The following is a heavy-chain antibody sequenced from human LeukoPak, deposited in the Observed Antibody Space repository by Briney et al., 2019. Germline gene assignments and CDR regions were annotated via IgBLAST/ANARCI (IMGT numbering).Heavy chain of an antibody. J-gene: IGHJ4*02. CDR3: ARGQKQKGRGTYYDFWSGYYTLDY. V-gene: IGHV3-7*01. CDR1: GFTFTNYW. Sequence: GGSLRLSCAASGFTFTNYWMSWVRQAPGKGLELVANIKQDRSEKYYVDSVKGRFTISRDNAKNSLYLQMNSLRAEDTAVYYCARGQKQKGRGTYYDFWSGYYTLDYWGQGTLVTVSS. CDR2: IKQDRSEK. D-gene: IGHD3-3*01.